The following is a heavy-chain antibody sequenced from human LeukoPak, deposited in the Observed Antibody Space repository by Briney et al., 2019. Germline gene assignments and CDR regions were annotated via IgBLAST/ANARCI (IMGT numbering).Heavy chain of an antibody. Sequence: PGRSLRFSCAASGFTFSSYAMHWVRQAPGKGLEWVAVISYDGSNKYYADSVKGRFTISRDNSKNTLYLQMNSLRAEDTAVYYCAREFYCGGDCYLSSFDYWGQGTLVTVSS. CDR1: GFTFSSYA. CDR2: ISYDGSNK. V-gene: IGHV3-30*04. D-gene: IGHD2-21*02. J-gene: IGHJ4*02. CDR3: AREFYCGGDCYLSSFDY.